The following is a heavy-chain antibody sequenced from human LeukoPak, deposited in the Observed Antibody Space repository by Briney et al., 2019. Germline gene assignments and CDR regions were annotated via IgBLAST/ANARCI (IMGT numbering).Heavy chain of an antibody. CDR2: IYSGGST. V-gene: IGHV3-53*01. D-gene: IGHD3-3*01. CDR3: ARGRLPYDFWSGYFLYGMDV. Sequence: GGSLRLSCAASGFTVSSNYMSWVRQAPGKGLEWVSVIYSGGSTYYADSVKGRFTISRHNSKNTLYLQMNSLRAEDTAVYYCARGRLPYDFWSGYFLYGMDVWGQGTTVTVSS. J-gene: IGHJ6*02. CDR1: GFTVSSNY.